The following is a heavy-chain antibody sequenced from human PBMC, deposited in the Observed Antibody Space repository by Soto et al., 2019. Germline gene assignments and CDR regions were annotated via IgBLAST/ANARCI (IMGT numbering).Heavy chain of an antibody. V-gene: IGHV3-23*01. D-gene: IGHD6-13*01. CDR3: AKIGATPGSTAWDY. CDR1: GFTFSNYG. Sequence: GGSLRLSCAASGFTFSNYGMNWVRRAPGRGLEWVSTITGSGGKTYYADSVEGRFTISRDNSKNTLYLQMNSLRADDTAVYYCAKIGATPGSTAWDYWGLGTLVTVSS. CDR2: ITGSGGKT. J-gene: IGHJ4*02.